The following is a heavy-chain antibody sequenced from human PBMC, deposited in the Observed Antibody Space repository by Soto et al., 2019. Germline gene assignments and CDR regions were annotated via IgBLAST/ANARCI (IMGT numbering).Heavy chain of an antibody. Sequence: QVQLVQSGAEVKKPGSSVKVSCRASGGSFRNYVMSWVRQAPGHGLEWMGGIIPVFETRTYAQKFQGRVTITADDSTSTVSMEMSNLRSEDTAVYYCARSLGETTSLFDYWGQGSLVTVSA. D-gene: IGHD1-26*01. J-gene: IGHJ4*02. CDR3: ARSLGETTSLFDY. CDR2: IIPVFETR. CDR1: GGSFRNYV. V-gene: IGHV1-69*01.